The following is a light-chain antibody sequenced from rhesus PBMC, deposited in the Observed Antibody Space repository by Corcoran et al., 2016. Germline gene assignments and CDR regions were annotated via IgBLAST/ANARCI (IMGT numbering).Light chain of an antibody. V-gene: IGKV1-22*01. CDR1: QGISSW. J-gene: IGKJ4*01. Sequence: DIQMTQSPSSLSASVGDTVTITCRASQGISSWLAWYQQKPGKAPKPLIYRASSLQSGVPSRLSGSGSGKDFTLTISSLQSEDFATYYCQQYSSRPLTFGGGTKVEIK. CDR3: QQYSSRPLT. CDR2: RAS.